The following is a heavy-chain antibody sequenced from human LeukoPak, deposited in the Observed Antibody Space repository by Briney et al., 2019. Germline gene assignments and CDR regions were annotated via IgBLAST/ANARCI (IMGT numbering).Heavy chain of an antibody. D-gene: IGHD1-26*01. V-gene: IGHV4-59*01. Sequence: PSESLSLTCTVSSGSISTYCWTWVRQPPGKRLEWVGFIHYTGSTNYNPSLKSRVTISLDTTKNQFSLKLNSVTAADTAVYYCARSSVSRYYTDYWGQGTLVTVSS. J-gene: IGHJ4*02. CDR1: SGSISTYC. CDR3: ARSSVSRYYTDY. CDR2: IHYTGST.